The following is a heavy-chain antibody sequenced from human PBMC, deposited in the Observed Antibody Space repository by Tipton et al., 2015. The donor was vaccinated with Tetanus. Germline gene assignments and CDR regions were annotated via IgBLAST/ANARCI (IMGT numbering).Heavy chain of an antibody. D-gene: IGHD2-21*02. CDR1: GGSLFSGSFY. J-gene: IGHJ4*02. V-gene: IGHV4-30-2*01. CDR3: ARAGMVTDDRSKFDS. CDR2: IHHSGLA. Sequence: TLSLTCTVSGGSLFSGSFYWAWIRQPPGKGLEWIAFIHHSGLAFSNPSLKSRVTISTDKSKNHFSLKLTSVTAADTAVYYCARAGMVTDDRSKFDSWGQGSLVSVSS.